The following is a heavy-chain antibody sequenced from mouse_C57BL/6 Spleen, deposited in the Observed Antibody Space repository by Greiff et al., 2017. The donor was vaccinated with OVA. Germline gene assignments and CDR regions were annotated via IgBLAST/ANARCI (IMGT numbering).Heavy chain of an antibody. J-gene: IGHJ4*01. Sequence: QVQLQQPGAELVRPGSSVKLSCKASGYTFTSYWMHWVKQRPIQGLEWIGNIDPSDSETHYNQKFKDKATLTVDKSSSTAYMQLSSLTAEDSAVYYCARRGGYYYAMDYWGQGTSVTGSS. CDR1: GYTFTSYW. D-gene: IGHD2-2*01. CDR3: ARRGGYYYAMDY. V-gene: IGHV1-52*01. CDR2: IDPSDSET.